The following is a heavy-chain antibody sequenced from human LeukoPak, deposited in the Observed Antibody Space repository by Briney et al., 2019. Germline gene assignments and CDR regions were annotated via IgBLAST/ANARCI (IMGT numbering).Heavy chain of an antibody. CDR1: GYNFSRFW. Sequence: GESLKISCKGSGYNFSRFWIAWVRQMPGKGLEWMGIIYPGDSDTRYSPSFQGQVTISADKSSSTAYLRWRSLKASDTAMYYCSRAGYDWGPGTLVTVSS. D-gene: IGHD5-12*01. V-gene: IGHV5-51*01. J-gene: IGHJ4*02. CDR3: SRAGYD. CDR2: IYPGDSDT.